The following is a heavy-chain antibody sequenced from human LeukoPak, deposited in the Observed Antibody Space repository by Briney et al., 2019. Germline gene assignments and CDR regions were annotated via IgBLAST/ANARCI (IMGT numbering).Heavy chain of an antibody. J-gene: IGHJ6*02. V-gene: IGHV4-59*01. CDR1: GGSISSYY. CDR3: ARGYVPSSYYYYYYGMDV. CDR2: IYYSGST. Sequence: SETLSLTCTVSGGSISSYYWSWIRQPPGKGLEWIGYIYYSGSTNYNPSLKSRVTISVDTSKNQFSLKLSSVTAADTAVYYCARGYVPSSYYYYYYGMDVWGQGTTVTVSS. D-gene: IGHD6-13*01.